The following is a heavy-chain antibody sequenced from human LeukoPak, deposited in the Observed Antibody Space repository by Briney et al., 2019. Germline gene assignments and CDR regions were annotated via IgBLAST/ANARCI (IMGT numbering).Heavy chain of an antibody. J-gene: IGHJ4*02. CDR1: GFSFSSNY. Sequence: PGGSLRLSCAASGFSFSSNYMSWVRQAPGKGLEWVSVIYSGGTTYYADSVKGRFTISRDSSKNTLYLQMNSLRAEDTAVYYCVTFGGSSSSDYFDYWGQGTLVTVSP. CDR2: IYSGGTT. V-gene: IGHV3-53*01. CDR3: VTFGGSSSSDYFDY. D-gene: IGHD6-6*01.